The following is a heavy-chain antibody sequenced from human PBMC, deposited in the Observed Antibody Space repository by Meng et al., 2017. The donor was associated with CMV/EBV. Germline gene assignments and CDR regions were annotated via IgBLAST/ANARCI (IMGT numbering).Heavy chain of an antibody. CDR1: GFTFSSYG. Sequence: GESLKISCAASGFTFSSYGMHWVRQAPGKGLEWVAFIRYDGGNKYYADSVKGRFTISRDNSKNTLYLQMNSLRAEDTAVYYCAKDKQYYDSSGWIDYWGQGTLVTVSS. V-gene: IGHV3-30*02. D-gene: IGHD3-22*01. CDR2: IRYDGGNK. J-gene: IGHJ4*02. CDR3: AKDKQYYDSSGWIDY.